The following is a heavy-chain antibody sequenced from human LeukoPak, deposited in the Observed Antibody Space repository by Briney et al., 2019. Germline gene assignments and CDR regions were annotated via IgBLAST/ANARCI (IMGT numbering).Heavy chain of an antibody. J-gene: IGHJ4*02. Sequence: ASVKISCKASGYTFTDYYMHWVQQAPGKGLEWMGRVDPEDGETIYAEKSQGRVTITADTSTDTAYMELSSLRSEDTAVYYCATETYCGGDCLGYWGQGTLVTVSS. V-gene: IGHV1-69-2*01. CDR1: GYTFTDYY. CDR2: VDPEDGET. D-gene: IGHD2-21*01. CDR3: ATETYCGGDCLGY.